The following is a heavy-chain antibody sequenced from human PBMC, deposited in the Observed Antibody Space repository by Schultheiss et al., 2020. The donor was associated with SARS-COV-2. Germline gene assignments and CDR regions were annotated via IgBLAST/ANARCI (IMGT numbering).Heavy chain of an antibody. D-gene: IGHD3-10*01. CDR2: ISYGGNNK. V-gene: IGHV3-30*01. J-gene: IGHJ4*02. CDR3: ARDHYPWGDHYGSGSLGMVDY. CDR1: GFTFSSYA. Sequence: GGSLRLSCAASGFTFSSYAMHWVRQAPGKGLEWMALISYGGNNKYYADSVKGRFTVSIDTSKNTLYLQMNSLRPEDTAVYFCARDHYPWGDHYGSGSLGMVDYWGQGTLVTVSS.